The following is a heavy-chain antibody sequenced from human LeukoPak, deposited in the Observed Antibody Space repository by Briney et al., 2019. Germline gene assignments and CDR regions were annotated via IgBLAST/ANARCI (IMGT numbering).Heavy chain of an antibody. CDR2: IFGSGGST. D-gene: IGHD6-19*01. CDR1: GFTFSSYA. J-gene: IGHJ4*02. Sequence: PGRSLRLSCAVSGFTFSSYAMYWVRQAQGKGLEWVSGIFGSGGSTHYADSVKGRFTISRNNSKNTVYLQMNSLRAEDTAVYYCAKTTTGYSSGRFPGWPVDYWGQGTLVTVSS. CDR3: AKTTTGYSSGRFPGWPVDY. V-gene: IGHV3-23*01.